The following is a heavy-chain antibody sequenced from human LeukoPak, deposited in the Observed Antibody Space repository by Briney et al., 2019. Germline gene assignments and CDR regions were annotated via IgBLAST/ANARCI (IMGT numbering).Heavy chain of an antibody. CDR2: ISYDGSNE. D-gene: IGHD3-10*01. CDR1: GFTFSSYG. CDR3: AKGPSDYYGSGSYYDY. V-gene: IGHV3-30*18. J-gene: IGHJ4*02. Sequence: GGSLRLSCAASGFTFSSYGMHWVRQAPGKGLEWVAVISYDGSNEYYADSVKGRFTISRDNSKNTLYLQMNSLRAEDAAVYYCAKGPSDYYGSGSYYDYWGQGTLVTVSS.